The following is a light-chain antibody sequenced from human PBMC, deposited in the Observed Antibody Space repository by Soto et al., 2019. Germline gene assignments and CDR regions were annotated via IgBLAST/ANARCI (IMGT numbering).Light chain of an antibody. Sequence: EIEMTQSPASGSASEGDRVTTTCLACQDVGKWLAWYQQKPGKAPTLLIHGASSLQSGVPPRYSGSGYGTDFTLTISSLQPEDFAPYYCPQANSFPIPFGQGTRLEI. CDR2: GAS. CDR3: PQANSFPIP. V-gene: IGKV1-12*01. J-gene: IGKJ5*01. CDR1: QDVGKW.